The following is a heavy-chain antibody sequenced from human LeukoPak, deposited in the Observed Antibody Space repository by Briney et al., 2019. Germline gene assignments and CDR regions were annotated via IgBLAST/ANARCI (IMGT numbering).Heavy chain of an antibody. CDR2: INHSGST. Sequence: SETLSLTCAVYGGSFSGYYWSWIRQPPGKGLEWIGEINHSGSTNYNPSLKSRVTISVDTSKNQFSLKLSSVTAADTAVYYCALGYCSGGSCQHSYYFDYWGQGTLVTASS. D-gene: IGHD2-15*01. CDR3: ALGYCSGGSCQHSYYFDY. CDR1: GGSFSGYY. V-gene: IGHV4-34*01. J-gene: IGHJ4*02.